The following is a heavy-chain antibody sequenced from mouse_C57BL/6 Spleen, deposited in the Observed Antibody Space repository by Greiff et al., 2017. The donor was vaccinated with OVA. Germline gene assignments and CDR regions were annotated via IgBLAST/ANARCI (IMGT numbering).Heavy chain of an antibody. Sequence: VQLQQSGPELVKPGASVKISCKASGYTFTDYYMNWVKQSHGKSLEWIGDINPKNGGTSYNQKFKGKATLTVDKSSSTAYMELRSLTSEDSAVYYCARRAYYYGSSYGHWYFDVWGTGTTVTVSS. D-gene: IGHD1-1*01. CDR3: ARRAYYYGSSYGHWYFDV. CDR2: INPKNGGT. CDR1: GYTFTDYY. J-gene: IGHJ1*03. V-gene: IGHV1-26*01.